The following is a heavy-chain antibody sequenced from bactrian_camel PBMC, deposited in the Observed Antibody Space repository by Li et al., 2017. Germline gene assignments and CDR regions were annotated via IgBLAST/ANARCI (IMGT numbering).Heavy chain of an antibody. D-gene: IGHD3*01. V-gene: IGHV3S1*01. J-gene: IGHJ7*01. CDR1: GFTYSRYR. Sequence: VQLVESGGGSVQSGGSLRLSCAASGFTYSRYRMGWFRQAPGREREGVAALVSDGSSAYADSVKGRVTISRANAENTLYLQMNNLRSEDTAMYYCTKDYYSGCSGTWCSYLGMHYWGKGTQVTVS. CDR2: LVSDGSSA.